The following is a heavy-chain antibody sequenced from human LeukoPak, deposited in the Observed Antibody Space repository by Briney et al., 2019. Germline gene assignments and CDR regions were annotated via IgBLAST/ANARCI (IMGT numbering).Heavy chain of an antibody. CDR1: GYTFTSYD. Sequence: ASVKVSCKASGYTFTSYDINWVRQATGQGLEWMGWMNPNSGNTGYAQKFQGRVTITRNTSISTAYMELSSLRSEDTAVYYCARGSGYQGYYYYYYMDVWGKGTTVTVSS. CDR2: MNPNSGNT. V-gene: IGHV1-8*03. D-gene: IGHD3-3*01. J-gene: IGHJ6*03. CDR3: ARGSGYQGYYYYYYMDV.